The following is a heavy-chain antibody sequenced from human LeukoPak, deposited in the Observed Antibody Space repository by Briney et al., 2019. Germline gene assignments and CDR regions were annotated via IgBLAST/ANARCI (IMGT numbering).Heavy chain of an antibody. Sequence: GASVKVSCKASGYTFTGYYMHWVRQAPGQGHEWMGWINPNSGGTNYAQKFQGRVTMTRDTSISTAYMELSRLRSDDTAVYYCARENTAYAPELVGHYYFDYWGQGTLVTVSS. V-gene: IGHV1-2*02. CDR3: ARENTAYAPELVGHYYFDY. CDR1: GYTFTGYY. CDR2: INPNSGGT. D-gene: IGHD1-26*01. J-gene: IGHJ4*02.